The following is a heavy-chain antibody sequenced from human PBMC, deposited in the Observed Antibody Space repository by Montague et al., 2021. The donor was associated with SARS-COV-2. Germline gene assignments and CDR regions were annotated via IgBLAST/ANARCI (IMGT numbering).Heavy chain of an antibody. V-gene: IGHV4-38-2*02. D-gene: IGHD4/OR15-4a*01. CDR1: GGSISSGSY. CDR2: SDHSGIT. CDR3: ASVISAVAGANFYFDY. J-gene: IGHJ4*02. Sequence: SETLSLTCTVSGGSISSGSYWGWIRQPPGKGLEWIGTSDHSGITYYSPSLKSRVTISLDTPKNQFSLNLDSVTASDTAMYYCASVISAVAGANFYFDYWGQGTLVTVSS.